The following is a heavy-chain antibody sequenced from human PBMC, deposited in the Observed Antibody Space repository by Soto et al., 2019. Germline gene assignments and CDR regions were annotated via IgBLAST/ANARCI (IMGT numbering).Heavy chain of an antibody. D-gene: IGHD6-19*01. CDR2: IDTYGSAT. CDR3: ATVLKSSGWDNDVFDI. CDR1: GFTFSSYW. V-gene: IGHV3-74*01. Sequence: PGWSLRLSCAASGFTFSSYWMHWVRQAPGKGLVWVSRIDTYGSATRYADSVKGRFTISRDNAKNTLYLQMSTLRAEDTAVYYCATVLKSSGWDNDVFDIWGQGTMVTVSS. J-gene: IGHJ3*02.